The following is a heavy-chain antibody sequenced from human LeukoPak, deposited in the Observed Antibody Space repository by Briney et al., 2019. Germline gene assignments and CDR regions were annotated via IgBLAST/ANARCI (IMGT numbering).Heavy chain of an antibody. D-gene: IGHD3-3*01. J-gene: IGHJ4*02. CDR3: ASLYYDFWSGSPTDY. Sequence: PGGSLRLSCAASGFTFSSYSMNWVRQAPGKGLEWVSSISSSSSYIYYADSVKGRFTISRDNAKNSLYLQMNGLRAEDTAVYYCASLYYDFWSGSPTDYWGQGTLVTVSS. V-gene: IGHV3-21*01. CDR2: ISSSSSYI. CDR1: GFTFSSYS.